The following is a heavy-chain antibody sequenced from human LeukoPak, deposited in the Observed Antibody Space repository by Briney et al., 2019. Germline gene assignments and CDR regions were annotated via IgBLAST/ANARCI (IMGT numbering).Heavy chain of an antibody. CDR2: IKQDGSEK. D-gene: IGHD1-26*01. V-gene: IGHV3-7*04. J-gene: IGHJ3*02. Sequence: GGSLRLSCAASGFTFSSYWMSWVRQAPGKGLEWVANIKQDGSEKYYVDSVKGRFTISRDNAKNSLYLQMNSLRAEDTAVYYCARVSSGSYSRAFDIWGQGTMVTVSS. CDR3: ARVSSGSYSRAFDI. CDR1: GFTFSSYW.